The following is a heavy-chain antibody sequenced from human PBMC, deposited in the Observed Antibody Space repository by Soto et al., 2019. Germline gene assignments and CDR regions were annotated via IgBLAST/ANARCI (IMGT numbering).Heavy chain of an antibody. Sequence: QVQLQESGPGLVKPSQTLSLTCTVSGGSVSSGGYYWSWIRQHPGKGLEWIGYISYSGSTYYNPSLKSQPTISVDTSKNQFSLKLSSVTAADTAVYYCARALPSYYYYGMDVWGQGTTVTVSS. V-gene: IGHV4-31*01. J-gene: IGHJ6*02. CDR3: ARALPSYYYYGMDV. CDR1: GGSVSSGGYY. CDR2: ISYSGST.